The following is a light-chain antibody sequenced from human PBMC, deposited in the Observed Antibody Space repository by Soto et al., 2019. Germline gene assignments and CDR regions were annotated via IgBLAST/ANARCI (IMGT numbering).Light chain of an antibody. CDR1: HSLSGSP. CDR2: GVS. Sequence: EVVLTQSPDTLSLSPGERASLSCRSSHSLSGSPVAWYQQKPGQPPRLLIYGVSTTATDIPDRFSGTGSETDFTLTVSRVEPEDSAVYYCQQYASAPVTFGQGTRLE. V-gene: IGKV3-20*01. CDR3: QQYASAPVT. J-gene: IGKJ5*01.